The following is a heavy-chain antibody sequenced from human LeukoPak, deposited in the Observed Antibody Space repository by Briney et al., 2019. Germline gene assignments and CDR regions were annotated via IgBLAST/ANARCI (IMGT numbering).Heavy chain of an antibody. Sequence: GASVKVSCKASGYTFTSYGISWVRQAPGQGLEWMGWISAYNGNTNYAQKLQGRVTMTTDTSTSTAYMELRSLRSDDTAVYYCAREVIVVVPAATRGWFDPWGQGTLVTVSS. CDR1: GYTFTSYG. CDR3: AREVIVVVPAATRGWFDP. D-gene: IGHD2-2*01. J-gene: IGHJ5*02. CDR2: ISAYNGNT. V-gene: IGHV1-18*01.